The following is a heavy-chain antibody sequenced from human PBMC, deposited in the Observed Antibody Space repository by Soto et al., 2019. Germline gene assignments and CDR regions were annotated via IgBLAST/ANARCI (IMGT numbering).Heavy chain of an antibody. D-gene: IGHD3-9*01. CDR3: AKDRDILNGYFTDY. Sequence: PGGSLRLSCAASGFTFDDYTMHWVRQAPGKGLEWVSLISCDGGSTYYADSVKGRFTISRSTSKNTLYLQMKIRRPEDTAVYYCAKDRDILNGYFTDYWGQGTLVNVSS. V-gene: IGHV3-43*01. CDR2: ISCDGGST. CDR1: GFTFDDYT. J-gene: IGHJ4*02.